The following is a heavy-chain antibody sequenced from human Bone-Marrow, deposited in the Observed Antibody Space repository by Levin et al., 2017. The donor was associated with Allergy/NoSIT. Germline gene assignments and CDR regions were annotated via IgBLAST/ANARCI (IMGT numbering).Heavy chain of an antibody. Sequence: SCAVSGGSISSRNWWSWVRQPPGKGLEWIAEIYHSGSTNYNPPLKSRVTISVDKSKNQFSLKLSSVTAADTAVYYCARVDPVTQPVRFDYWGQGTLVTVSS. D-gene: IGHD2-8*01. J-gene: IGHJ4*02. V-gene: IGHV4-4*02. CDR3: ARVDPVTQPVRFDY. CDR2: IYHSGST. CDR1: GGSISSRNW.